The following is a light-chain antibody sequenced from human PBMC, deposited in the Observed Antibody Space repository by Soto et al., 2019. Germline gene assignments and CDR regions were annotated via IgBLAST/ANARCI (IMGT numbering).Light chain of an antibody. V-gene: IGLV2-14*01. CDR3: SSSTSSSTLGHVV. CDR2: DVS. J-gene: IGLJ2*01. CDR1: SSDVGGYNY. Sequence: QSALTQPASVSGSPGQSITISCTGTSSDVGGYNYVSWYQQQPGKAPKFMIYDVSNRPSGVSNRFSGSKSGNTASLTISGLQAEDEADYYCSSSTSSSTLGHVVFGGGTKLTVL.